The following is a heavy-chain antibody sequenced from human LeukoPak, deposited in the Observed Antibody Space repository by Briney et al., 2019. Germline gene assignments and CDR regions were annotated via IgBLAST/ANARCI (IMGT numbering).Heavy chain of an antibody. Sequence: GESLKISCKGSGYSFTSYWIGWVRQMPGKGLEWMGIIYPGDSDTRYSPSFQGQVTISADKSISTAYLQWSSLKASDTATYYCAILYPLGYCSGGSCYSDYMDVWGKGTTVTVPS. CDR1: GYSFTSYW. J-gene: IGHJ6*03. V-gene: IGHV5-51*01. D-gene: IGHD2-15*01. CDR3: AILYPLGYCSGGSCYSDYMDV. CDR2: IYPGDSDT.